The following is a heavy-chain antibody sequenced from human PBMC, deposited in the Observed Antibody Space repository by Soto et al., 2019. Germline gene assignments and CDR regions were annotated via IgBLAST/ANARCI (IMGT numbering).Heavy chain of an antibody. D-gene: IGHD2-8*02. V-gene: IGHV3-7*03. J-gene: IGHJ6*02. Sequence: PGGPLRLSFAASGLPISESWMSGFRQAPGEGLEWVANIGQDGYEKHYLDSVRGRFTISRDNARNSLYLYVNSLRADDSAVYYCTRGTDLRFCTGYSCPGIDVWGPGTTVTVSS. CDR3: TRGTDLRFCTGYSCPGIDV. CDR2: IGQDGYEK. CDR1: GLPISESW.